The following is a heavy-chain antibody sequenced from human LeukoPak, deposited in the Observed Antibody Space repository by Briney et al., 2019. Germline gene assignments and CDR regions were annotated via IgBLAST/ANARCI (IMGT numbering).Heavy chain of an antibody. V-gene: IGHV3-23*01. D-gene: IGHD5-18*01. Sequence: GGSLRLSCAASGFTFSSYAMSWVRQAPGKGLEWVSAISGSGGTTYYADSVKGRFTISRDNSKNTLYLQMNSLRAEDTAVYYCARLRAGIQLWLYYYYGMDVWGQGTTVTVSS. CDR3: ARLRAGIQLWLYYYYGMDV. CDR1: GFTFSSYA. CDR2: ISGSGGTT. J-gene: IGHJ6*02.